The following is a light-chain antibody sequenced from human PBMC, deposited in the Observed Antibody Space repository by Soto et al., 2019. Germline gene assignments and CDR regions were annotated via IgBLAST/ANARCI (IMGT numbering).Light chain of an antibody. J-gene: IGLJ3*02. CDR3: SSYAGSWL. CDR1: SSDVGSYNL. Sequence: QSVLTQPASVSGSPGQSITISCTGTSSDVGSYNLVSWYQQHPGKAPKLIIYEGTKRPSGVSDRFSGSKSGNTSSLAISGHQAEDEADYYCSSYAGSWLFGGGTKVTVL. V-gene: IGLV2-23*01. CDR2: EGT.